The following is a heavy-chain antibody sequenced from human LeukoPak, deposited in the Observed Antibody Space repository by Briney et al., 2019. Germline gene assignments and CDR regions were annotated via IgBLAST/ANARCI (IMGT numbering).Heavy chain of an antibody. V-gene: IGHV4-59*01. CDR2: IYYSGST. CDR3: ARSPSSSGYWGYFDY. CDR1: GGSISSYY. Sequence: SETLSLTCTVSGGSISSYYWSWIRQPPGKGLEWIGYIYYSGSTNYNPSLKSRVTISVDSSKNQFSLKLSSVSAADTAVYYCARSPSSSGYWGYFDYWGQGTLVTVSS. D-gene: IGHD6-19*01. J-gene: IGHJ4*02.